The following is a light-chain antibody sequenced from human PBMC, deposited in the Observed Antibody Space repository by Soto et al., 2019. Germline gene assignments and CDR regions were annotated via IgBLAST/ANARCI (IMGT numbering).Light chain of an antibody. Sequence: DIQMTQSPSTLSASVGDRVTITCRASQSISNWLAWYQQKPGKAPKLLIYKASSLESGVPPRFSGSGSGTEFTLTISSLQPDDFAIYYCQQYNSYSYTFGQGNKLEIK. CDR3: QQYNSYSYT. CDR1: QSISNW. V-gene: IGKV1-5*03. J-gene: IGKJ2*01. CDR2: KAS.